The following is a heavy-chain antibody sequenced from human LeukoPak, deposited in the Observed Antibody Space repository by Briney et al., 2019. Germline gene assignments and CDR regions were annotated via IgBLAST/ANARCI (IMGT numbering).Heavy chain of an antibody. CDR1: GFTFGDYA. D-gene: IGHD6-13*01. CDR2: IRSKAYGGTT. J-gene: IGHJ4*02. CDR3: ARDFSSNWYGTTDY. Sequence: GGSLRLSCRASGFTFGDYAMSWFRQAPGKGLEWVGFIRSKAYGGTTEYAASVSGRFTVSRDDSKSIAYLHMNSLKTDDTAVYYCARDFSSNWYGTTDYWGQGTLVTVSS. V-gene: IGHV3-49*03.